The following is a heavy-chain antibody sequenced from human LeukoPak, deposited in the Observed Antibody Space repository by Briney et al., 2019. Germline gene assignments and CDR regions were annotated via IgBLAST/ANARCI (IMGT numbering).Heavy chain of an antibody. CDR1: GLTFSSYG. Sequence: GGSLRLSCAASGLTFSSYGMSWVRQAPGQGLEWVSSISASGDSTYNADSVKGRFSISRDNSKNTLYLQMNSLRAEDTAVYYCAKDRYWVMEMVRGVIRPLDYWGQGTLVTVSS. CDR3: AKDRYWVMEMVRGVIRPLDY. D-gene: IGHD3-10*01. V-gene: IGHV3-23*01. CDR2: ISASGDST. J-gene: IGHJ4*02.